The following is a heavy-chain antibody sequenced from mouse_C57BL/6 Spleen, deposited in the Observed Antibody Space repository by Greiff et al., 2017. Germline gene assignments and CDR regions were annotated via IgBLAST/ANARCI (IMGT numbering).Heavy chain of an antibody. CDR1: GYTFTSYW. Sequence: VQLQQPGAELVMPGASVKLSCKASGYTFTSYWMHWVKQRPGQGLEWIGEIDPSDSYTNYNQKFKGKSTLTVDKSSSTAYMQLSSLTSEDSAVYYCARSPDSSGYPWGQGTTLTVSS. V-gene: IGHV1-69*01. CDR3: ARSPDSSGYP. D-gene: IGHD3-2*02. J-gene: IGHJ2*01. CDR2: IDPSDSYT.